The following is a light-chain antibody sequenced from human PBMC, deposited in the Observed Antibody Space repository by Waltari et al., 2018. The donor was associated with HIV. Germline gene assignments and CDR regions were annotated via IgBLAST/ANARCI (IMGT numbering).Light chain of an antibody. CDR2: STN. Sequence: QTVVTQEPSFSVSPGGTVTLTCGLNSGSVSTTSFPSWYQQTPGQAPRPLIYSTNIRSSGVPERFSGSILGNKAALTITGAQADDESDYYCLVHMGHGAWVFGGGTKLT. CDR1: SGSVSTTSF. J-gene: IGLJ3*02. CDR3: LVHMGHGAWV. V-gene: IGLV8-61*01.